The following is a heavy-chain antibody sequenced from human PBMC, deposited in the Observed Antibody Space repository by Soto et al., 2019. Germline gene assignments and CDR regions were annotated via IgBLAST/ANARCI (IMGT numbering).Heavy chain of an antibody. D-gene: IGHD3-16*01. V-gene: IGHV5-51*01. CDR1: GYSFTSYW. CDR3: ARQARSYAYNPFDP. J-gene: IGHJ5*02. CDR2: IYPGDSDT. Sequence: GESLKISCKGSGYSFTSYWIGWVRQMPGKGLEWMGIIYPGDSDTRYSPSFQGQVTISADKSISTAYLQWSSLKASDTAMYYCARQARSYAYNPFDPPGQATLPTVSS.